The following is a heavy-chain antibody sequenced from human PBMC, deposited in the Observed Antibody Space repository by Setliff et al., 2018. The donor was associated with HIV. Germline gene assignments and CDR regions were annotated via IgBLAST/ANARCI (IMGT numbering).Heavy chain of an antibody. V-gene: IGHV1-2*02. CDR1: GYTFTGYY. Sequence: ASVKVSCKASGYTFTGYYMHWVRQAPGQGLEWMGWINPNSGGTNYAQIFQGRVTMTRDTSISTAYMELSRLRSDDTAVYYCARPGYSGYDFIGGNLGYWGQGTLVTVSS. D-gene: IGHD5-12*01. J-gene: IGHJ4*02. CDR3: ARPGYSGYDFIGGNLGY. CDR2: INPNSGGT.